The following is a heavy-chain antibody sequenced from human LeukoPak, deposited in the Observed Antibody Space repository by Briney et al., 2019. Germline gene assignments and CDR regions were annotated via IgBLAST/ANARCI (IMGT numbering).Heavy chain of an antibody. CDR1: GFTFSDYY. V-gene: IGHV3-11*01. D-gene: IGHD5-18*01. CDR2: ISSSGSTI. J-gene: IGHJ4*02. CDR3: ARFRNSYVDY. Sequence: ETGGSLRLSCAASGFTFSDYYMSWIRQAPGKGLEWVSYISSSGSTIYYADSVKGRFTIPRANAKNSLYLQMNSLRAEDTAVYYCARFRNSYVDYWGQGPLVTVSS.